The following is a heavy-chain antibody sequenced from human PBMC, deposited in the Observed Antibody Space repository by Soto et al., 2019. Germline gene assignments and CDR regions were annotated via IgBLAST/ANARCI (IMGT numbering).Heavy chain of an antibody. Sequence: GGSLRLSCAASGFTFSSYSMNWVRQAPGKGLEWVSYISSSSSTIYYADSVKGRFTISRDNAKNSLYLQMNSLRDEDTAVYYCASSGGIQLWPPTGGLFDYWGQGTLVTVSS. D-gene: IGHD5-18*01. CDR2: ISSSSSTI. V-gene: IGHV3-48*02. CDR1: GFTFSSYS. CDR3: ASSGGIQLWPPTGGLFDY. J-gene: IGHJ4*02.